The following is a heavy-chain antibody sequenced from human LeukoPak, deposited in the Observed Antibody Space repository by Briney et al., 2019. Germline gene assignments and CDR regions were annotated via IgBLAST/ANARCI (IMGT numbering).Heavy chain of an antibody. J-gene: IGHJ4*01. D-gene: IGHD6-13*01. CDR2: ISGSGGST. V-gene: IGHV3-23*01. Sequence: PGGSLRLSCAASGFTFSSYAMSWVRQAPGKGLEWVSAISGSGGSTYYADSVKGRFTISRGNSKNTLYLQMNSLRAEDTAVYYCARSGKYSSSWDFDYWGHATLVTVSS. CDR1: GFTFSSYA. CDR3: ARSGKYSSSWDFDY.